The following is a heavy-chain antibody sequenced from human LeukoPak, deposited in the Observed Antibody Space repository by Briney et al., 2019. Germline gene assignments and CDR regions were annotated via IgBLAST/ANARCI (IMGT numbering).Heavy chain of an antibody. V-gene: IGHV1-18*01. D-gene: IGHD3-10*01. CDR1: TSR. J-gene: IGHJ4*02. CDR3: ASTYGSGSYADE. CDR2: IGTYGGDT. Sequence: TSRIIWVRQAPGQGLAWMGWIGTYGGDTYYAQKFQGRITVTTDTSTSTVYMELRNLRSDDTAVYYCASTYGSGSYADEWGQGTLVTVSS.